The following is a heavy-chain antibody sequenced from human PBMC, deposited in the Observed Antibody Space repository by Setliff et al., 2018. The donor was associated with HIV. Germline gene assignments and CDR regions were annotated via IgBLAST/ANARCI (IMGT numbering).Heavy chain of an antibody. V-gene: IGHV1-18*01. Sequence: ASVKVSCKASGYIFSNYGINWVRQAPGQGLEWMGWISGYNGDTNYAQNLQGRVTLTTDTSTSTAYMELRSLRSDDTAVYYCARGERFSTWYDTHPLDFWGQGTLVTVSS. CDR3: ARGERFSTWYDTHPLDF. CDR2: ISGYNGDT. D-gene: IGHD3-9*01. J-gene: IGHJ4*02. CDR1: GYIFSNYG.